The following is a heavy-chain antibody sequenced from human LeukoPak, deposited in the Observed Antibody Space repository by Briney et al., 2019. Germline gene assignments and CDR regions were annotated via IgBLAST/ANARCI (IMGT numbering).Heavy chain of an antibody. D-gene: IGHD7-27*01. CDR3: ARRVEKIWGSPFDY. V-gene: IGHV3-23*01. J-gene: IGHJ4*02. CDR1: GFTFTTYT. CDR2: ISIGGGST. Sequence: GGSLRLSCVASGFTFTTYTMNWVRLAPGKGLEWVSSISIGGGSTFYADSVKGRFTISRDNSKNTLFLQMNRLRAEDTALYYCARRVEKIWGSPFDYWGQGTLVTVSS.